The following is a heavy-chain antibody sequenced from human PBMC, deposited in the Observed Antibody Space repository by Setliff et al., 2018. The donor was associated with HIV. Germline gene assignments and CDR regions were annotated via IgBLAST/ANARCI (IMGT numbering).Heavy chain of an antibody. J-gene: IGHJ5*02. CDR3: ARGAYCGGASCSLTRFDP. CDR1: GGSFSGFY. D-gene: IGHD2-15*01. CDR2: IKHGGNA. V-gene: IGHV4-34*01. Sequence: SETLSLTCAVYGGSFSGFYWTWIRQPPGKGLEWIGEIKHGGNANYNPSIKSRVTISVDGSTNQFSLKLGSVTAADAAVYYCARGAYCGGASCSLTRFDPWGQGTLVTVSS.